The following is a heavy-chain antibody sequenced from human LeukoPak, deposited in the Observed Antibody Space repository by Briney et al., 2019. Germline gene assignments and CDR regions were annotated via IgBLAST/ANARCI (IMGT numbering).Heavy chain of an antibody. D-gene: IGHD6-13*01. CDR2: ISGIGGST. V-gene: IGHV3-23*01. J-gene: IGHJ4*02. CDR3: AKAHSSSWYGDFDY. CDR1: GFTFSSYA. Sequence: GGSLRLSCAASGFTFSSYAMSWVRQAPGKGLEWVSAISGIGGSTYYADSVKGRFTISRDNSKNTLYLQMNSLRAEDTAVYYCAKAHSSSWYGDFDYWGQGTLVTVSS.